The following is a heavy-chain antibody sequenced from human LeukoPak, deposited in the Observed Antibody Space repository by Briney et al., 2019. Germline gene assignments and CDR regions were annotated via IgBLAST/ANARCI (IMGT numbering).Heavy chain of an antibody. J-gene: IGHJ5*02. D-gene: IGHD4-11*01. CDR1: GGSFSDYY. V-gene: IGHV4-34*01. Sequence: SETLSLTCAVYGGSFSDYYWSWIRQPPGKGLEWIGEINHGGSTNYNPSLKSRVTISVDTSKNQFSLKLSSVTAADTAVYYCARVFKTTPGFDPWGQGTLVTVSS. CDR3: ARVFKTTPGFDP. CDR2: INHGGST.